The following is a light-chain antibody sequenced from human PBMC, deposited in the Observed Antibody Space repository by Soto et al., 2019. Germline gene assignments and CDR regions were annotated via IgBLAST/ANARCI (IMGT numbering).Light chain of an antibody. J-gene: IGLJ1*01. CDR2: NVV. CDR3: CSYAGSYTYV. Sequence: QSVLTQPRSVSGSPGQSVTISCTGTSSDVGGYHFVSWYQHHPGKAPKLMIYNVVQRPSGVPDRFSVAKSGNTASLTISGLQAEDEADYYCCSYAGSYTYVFGTGTKLTVL. V-gene: IGLV2-11*01. CDR1: SSDVGGYHF.